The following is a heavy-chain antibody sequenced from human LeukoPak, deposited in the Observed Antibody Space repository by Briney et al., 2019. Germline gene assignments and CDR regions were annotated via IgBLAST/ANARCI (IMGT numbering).Heavy chain of an antibody. CDR3: ARGLGGYVDY. CDR2: ISSSSSYI. J-gene: IGHJ4*02. D-gene: IGHD2-15*01. V-gene: IGHV3-21*01. Sequence: GGSLRPSCAASGCTFSSYCMNWVRQAPGKGGEWVSSISSSSSYIYYADSVKGRFTISRDNAKNSLYLQMNSLRAEDTAVYYCARGLGGYVDYWGQGTLVTVSS. CDR1: GCTFSSYC.